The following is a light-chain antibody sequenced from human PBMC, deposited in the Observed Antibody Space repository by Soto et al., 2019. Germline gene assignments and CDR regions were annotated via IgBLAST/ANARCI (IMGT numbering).Light chain of an antibody. V-gene: IGKV1-33*01. J-gene: IGKJ4*01. Sequence: DIQMTQSPSSLSASVGDRVTIACQASQDISKYLNWYQFRPGQAPRLLIYDASNLETGVPSRFRGSGSGTQFTLTITSLQPEDVATYYCQQYDNLLALTFGGGTKVQIK. CDR3: QQYDNLLALT. CDR2: DAS. CDR1: QDISKY.